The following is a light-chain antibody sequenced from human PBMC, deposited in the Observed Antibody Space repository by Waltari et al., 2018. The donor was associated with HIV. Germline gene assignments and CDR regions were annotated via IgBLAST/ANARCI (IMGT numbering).Light chain of an antibody. CDR1: QSLLYSSDNKNY. V-gene: IGKV4-1*01. CDR3: QQYFRAPLT. CDR2: GAS. J-gene: IGKJ4*01. Sequence: DIVMTQSPDSLAVSLGERATIRCKSSQSLLYSSDNKNYFAWYQQKPGQPPNLLIYGASTRESGVPDRFSGSGSGTDFTLTINNLQAEDVAVYYCQQYFRAPLTFGGGTRVEIK.